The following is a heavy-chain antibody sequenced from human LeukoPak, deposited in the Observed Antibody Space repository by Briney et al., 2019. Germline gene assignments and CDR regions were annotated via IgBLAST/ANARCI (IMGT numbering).Heavy chain of an antibody. J-gene: IGHJ4*02. V-gene: IGHV1-2*02. CDR3: VREIRAISVTAD. D-gene: IGHD2-21*02. CDR2: INPNSGGT. Sequence: ASVKVSCKASGYTFTDYYMQWVRQAPGQRLEWMGWINPNSGGTYYAQKFQGRVTLTRDTSISTAYVELSRLRSDDTAVYYCVREIRAISVTADWGQGTLVTVSS. CDR1: GYTFTDYY.